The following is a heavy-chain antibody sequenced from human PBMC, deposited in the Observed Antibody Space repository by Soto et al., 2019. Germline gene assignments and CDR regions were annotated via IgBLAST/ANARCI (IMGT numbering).Heavy chain of an antibody. V-gene: IGHV4-4*02. J-gene: IGHJ5*02. Sequence: PSETLSLTCTVSGASISSSNWWSWVRQPPGKGLEWIGEVYHSGSTKYNPSLKSRVTMSVDKSKNQLTLNLSSVTAADTAVYFCASSNNYNWFDPWGQGTLVTVSS. CDR2: VYHSGST. CDR1: GASISSSNW. D-gene: IGHD1-20*01. CDR3: ASSNNYNWFDP.